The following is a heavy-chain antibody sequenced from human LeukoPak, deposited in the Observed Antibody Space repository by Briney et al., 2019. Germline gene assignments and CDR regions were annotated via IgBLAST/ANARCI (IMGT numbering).Heavy chain of an antibody. Sequence: SETLSLTCTVSGGSISTYYWGWIRQPPGKGLEWIGYIHYSGSTSYNPSLKSRVAISVDTSRNQFSLKLSFVTAADTAVYYCARLIGGVGYFDLWGRGTLVTVSS. V-gene: IGHV4-59*08. CDR2: IHYSGST. J-gene: IGHJ2*01. CDR1: GGSISTYY. CDR3: ARLIGGVGYFDL.